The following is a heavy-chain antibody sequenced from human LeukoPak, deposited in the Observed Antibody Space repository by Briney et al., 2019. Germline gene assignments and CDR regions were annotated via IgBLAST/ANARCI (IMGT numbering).Heavy chain of an antibody. V-gene: IGHV4-59*08. D-gene: IGHD2-2*02. CDR2: IYYSGST. CDR3: ARLKIVVVPAAISAFDI. J-gene: IGHJ3*02. CDR1: GGSTSSYY. Sequence: SETLSLTCTVSGGSTSSYYWSWIRQPPGKGLEWIGYIYYSGSTNYNPSLKSRVTISVDTSKNQFSLKLSSVTAADTAVYYCARLKIVVVPAAISAFDIWGQGTMVTVSS.